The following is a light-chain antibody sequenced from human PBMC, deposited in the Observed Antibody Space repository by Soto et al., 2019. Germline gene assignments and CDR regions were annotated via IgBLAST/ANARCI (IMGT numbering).Light chain of an antibody. Sequence: DIVLTQSPGTLSLSPGERASLSCRASQNVETFLAWYQQRPGHSPRLLIYDASSRATGIPDRFSGSGSGTDFTLTISRLEPEDFAVYYCQQYGRSPHFGPGTRVDIK. CDR2: DAS. V-gene: IGKV3-20*01. CDR1: QNVETF. J-gene: IGKJ3*01. CDR3: QQYGRSPH.